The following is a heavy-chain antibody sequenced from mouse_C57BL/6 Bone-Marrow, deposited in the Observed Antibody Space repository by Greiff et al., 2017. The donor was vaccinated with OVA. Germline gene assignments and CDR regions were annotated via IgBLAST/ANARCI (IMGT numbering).Heavy chain of an antibody. J-gene: IGHJ3*01. D-gene: IGHD4-1*01. CDR2: IHPNSGST. CDR3: ARSVNWDWFAY. CDR1: GYTFTSYW. V-gene: IGHV1-64*01. Sequence: VQLQQPGAELVKPGASVKLSCKASGYTFTSYWMHWVKQRPGQGLEWIGMIHPNSGSTNYNEKFKSKATLTVDKSSSTDYMQLSSLTSEDSAVYYCARSVNWDWFAYWGQGTLVTVSA.